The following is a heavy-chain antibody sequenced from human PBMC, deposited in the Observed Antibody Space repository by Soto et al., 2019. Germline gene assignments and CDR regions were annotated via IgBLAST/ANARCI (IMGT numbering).Heavy chain of an antibody. J-gene: IGHJ6*02. Sequence: GGSLRLSCAASGFTFSSYAMHWVRQAPGKGLEWVAVISYDGSNKYYADSVKGRFTISRDNSKNTLYLQMNSLRAEDTAVYYCARDQGKWIQLWLVYYGMDVWGQGTTVTVSS. D-gene: IGHD5-18*01. CDR1: GFTFSSYA. CDR2: ISYDGSNK. V-gene: IGHV3-30-3*01. CDR3: ARDQGKWIQLWLVYYGMDV.